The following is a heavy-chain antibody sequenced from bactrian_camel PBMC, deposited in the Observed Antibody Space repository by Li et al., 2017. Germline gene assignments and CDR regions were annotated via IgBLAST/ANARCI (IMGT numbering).Heavy chain of an antibody. CDR2: ISTNGHT. Sequence: VQLVESGGGSVQAGGSLRLSCSTTGYAVDAIDMGWYRQAPGNECEMVARISTNGHTNYADSVKGRFTISQDNSKNEVYLQMNSLKAEDTAVYYCERDSDPEYMDYPIAGLSCPDQQFGYWGRGTQVTVS. J-gene: IGHJ6*01. V-gene: IGHV3S53*01. CDR3: ERDSDPEYMDYPIAGLSCPDQQFGY. CDR1: GYAVDAID. D-gene: IGHD4*01.